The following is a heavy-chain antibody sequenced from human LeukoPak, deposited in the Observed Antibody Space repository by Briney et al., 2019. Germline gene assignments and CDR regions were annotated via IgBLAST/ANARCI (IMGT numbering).Heavy chain of an antibody. V-gene: IGHV3-7*01. CDR1: GFTFSSTW. Sequence: GGSLRLSWAASGFTFSSTWVRWVRQAARRGLEWVAEIKQDGSEKYYVDSVKGRFPIPRDNDKTSLYLQIHSLRGEDTAVYYCARAKDKCFNPWRQGTLVRVSS. J-gene: IGHJ5*02. CDR3: ARAKDKCFNP. CDR2: IKQDGSEK.